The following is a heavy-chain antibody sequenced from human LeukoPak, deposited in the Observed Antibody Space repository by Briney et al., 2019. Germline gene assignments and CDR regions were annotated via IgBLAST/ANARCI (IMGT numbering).Heavy chain of an antibody. CDR3: ARAGRYYDILTGYPPGYYYYYYMDV. J-gene: IGHJ6*03. D-gene: IGHD3-9*01. V-gene: IGHV4-59*01. CDR2: IYYSGSN. Sequence: SETLPLTCTVSGGSISSYYWSWIRQPPGKGLEWIGYIYYSGSNNNNPSLKSRVTISVDTSKTQFSLKLSSVTPADTAVYYCARAGRYYDILTGYPPGYYYYYYMDVWGKGTTVTVSS. CDR1: GGSISSYY.